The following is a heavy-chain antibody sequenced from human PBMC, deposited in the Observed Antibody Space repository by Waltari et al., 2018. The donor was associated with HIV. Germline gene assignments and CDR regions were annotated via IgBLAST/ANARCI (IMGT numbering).Heavy chain of an antibody. D-gene: IGHD6-6*01. CDR3: ARHSIGRSWFDP. V-gene: IGHV5-51*01. CDR2: SYPDDANT. J-gene: IGHJ5*02. Sequence: EVQLEQSGAEVKKPGEALKISCKASGYTFTNYWIAWVRQTPGKGLEWMGISYPDDANTRQSPSFEGHVSISADKSTTTAYLQWTSLRASDSGVYYCARHSIGRSWFDPWGQGTLVTVSS. CDR1: GYTFTNYW.